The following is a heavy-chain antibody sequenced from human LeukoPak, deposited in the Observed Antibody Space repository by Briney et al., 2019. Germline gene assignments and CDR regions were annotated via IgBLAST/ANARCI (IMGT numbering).Heavy chain of an antibody. CDR1: GGSFSGYY. J-gene: IGHJ4*02. CDR2: INHSGSA. Sequence: NPSETLSLTCAVYGGSFSGYYWTWIRQPPGKGLEWIGEINHSGSANYNPSLKSRVTISVDTSKNQFSLKLSSVTAADTAVYYCARVGPRAYYDYVWGSYRYTFDYWGQGTLVTVSS. D-gene: IGHD3-16*02. V-gene: IGHV4-34*01. CDR3: ARVGPRAYYDYVWGSYRYTFDY.